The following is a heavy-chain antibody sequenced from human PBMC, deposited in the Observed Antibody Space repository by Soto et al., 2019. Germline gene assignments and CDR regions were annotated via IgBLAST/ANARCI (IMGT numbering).Heavy chain of an antibody. V-gene: IGHV3-7*01. CDR3: VRGCGRASCPYFFDY. CDR1: GFTFSTYW. Sequence: EVQLVESGGGLVQPGGSPRLSCAASGFTFSTYWMSWVRQAPGKGLEWVATIRQDGSEKHHVDSVEGRFTISRDNAKNSMYLQTNSLRAEDTAMYYCVRGCGRASCPYFFDYWGQGTLVSVSS. CDR2: IRQDGSEK. D-gene: IGHD2-2*01. J-gene: IGHJ4*02.